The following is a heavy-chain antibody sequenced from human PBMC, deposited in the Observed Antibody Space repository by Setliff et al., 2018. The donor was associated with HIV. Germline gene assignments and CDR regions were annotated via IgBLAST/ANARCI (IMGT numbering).Heavy chain of an antibody. Sequence: LRLSCAASGFTFSSYAMHWVRQAPGKGLEYVSAIGSNGRSTNYADSVKGRFTISRDNSKNTLYLQMGSLRAEDMAVYYCARGGSGKYDYWGQGTLVTSPQ. J-gene: IGHJ4*02. V-gene: IGHV3-64*02. CDR3: ARGGSGKYDY. CDR1: GFTFSSYA. D-gene: IGHD2-15*01. CDR2: IGSNGRST.